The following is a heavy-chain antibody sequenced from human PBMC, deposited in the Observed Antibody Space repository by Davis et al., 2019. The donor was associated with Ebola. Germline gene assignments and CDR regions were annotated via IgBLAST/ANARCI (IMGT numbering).Heavy chain of an antibody. Sequence: GGSLRLSCAASGFVFSSYVMSWVRRAPGKGLEWVSTLVTSADTYYADSVKGRFTISRDNSKNTLHLQMNSLRVEDTAMYYCVKGTSNIWFDVWGQGTLVTVSA. CDR1: GFVFSSYV. CDR2: LVTSADT. V-gene: IGHV3-23*01. CDR3: VKGTSNIWFDV. J-gene: IGHJ3*01. D-gene: IGHD2/OR15-2a*01.